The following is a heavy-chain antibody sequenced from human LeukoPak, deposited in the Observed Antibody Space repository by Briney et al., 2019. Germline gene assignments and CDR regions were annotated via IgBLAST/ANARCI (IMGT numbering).Heavy chain of an antibody. CDR3: MSSFGELSFFDS. V-gene: IGHV1-69*13. CDR2: IIPIFGTA. J-gene: IGHJ4*02. CDR1: GGTFSSYA. Sequence: SVKASCKASGGTFSSYAISWVRQAPGQGLEWMGGIIPIFGTANYAQKFQGRVTITADESTSTAYMELSSLRSEDTAVYYCMSSFGELSFFDSWGQGTLVTVSS. D-gene: IGHD3-10*01.